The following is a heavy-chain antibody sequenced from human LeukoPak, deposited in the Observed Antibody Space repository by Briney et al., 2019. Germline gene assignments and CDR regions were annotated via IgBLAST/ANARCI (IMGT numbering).Heavy chain of an antibody. CDR1: GGSISSSSYY. D-gene: IGHD2-15*01. J-gene: IGHJ4*02. V-gene: IGHV4-61*05. CDR3: ATHPPKVCTGGSCTDY. CDR2: IYYSGST. Sequence: PSETLSLTCTVSGGSISSSSYYWGWIRQPPGKGLEWIGYIYYSGSTYYNPSLKSRVTISVDMSKNQFSLKLSSVTAADTAVYYCATHPPKVCTGGSCTDYWGQGTLVTVSS.